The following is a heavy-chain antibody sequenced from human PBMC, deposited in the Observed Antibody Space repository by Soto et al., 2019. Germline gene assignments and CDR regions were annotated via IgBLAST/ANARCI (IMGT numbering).Heavy chain of an antibody. V-gene: IGHV1-18*01. CDR1: GYTFSIYG. J-gene: IGHJ4*02. CDR2: ISHSNDNT. D-gene: IGHD2-15*01. Sequence: ASVKVSCKASGYTFSIYGISWVRQAPGQGLQWMAWISHSNDNTYYAQNFQGRLTMTTDASTNTASTELGSLTSDDTAVYYCAREYCGGGFCYGTDFWGQGTLVTVSS. CDR3: AREYCGGGFCYGTDF.